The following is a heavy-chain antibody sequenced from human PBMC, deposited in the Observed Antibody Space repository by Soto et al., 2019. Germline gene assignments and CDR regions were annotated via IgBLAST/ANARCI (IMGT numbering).Heavy chain of an antibody. CDR1: GFPFSAYN. D-gene: IGHD3-16*01. CDR3: SRSPEVGVRGAY. J-gene: IGHJ4*02. CDR2: ITVGSSHI. V-gene: IGHV3-21*01. Sequence: LRLSCTGSGFPFSAYNINWVRQAPGKGLEWVSSITVGSSHIYQPNSMKGRFTISGDDAKNSVYLQIDSLRDEDTALYYCSRSPEVGVRGAYWGQGTLVTVSS.